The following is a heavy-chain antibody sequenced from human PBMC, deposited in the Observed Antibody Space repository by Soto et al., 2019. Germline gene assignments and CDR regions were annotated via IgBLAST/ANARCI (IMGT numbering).Heavy chain of an antibody. CDR2: MSGNGGIT. J-gene: IGHJ3*02. V-gene: IGHV3-23*01. CDR1: GFTFSTHA. D-gene: IGHD3-10*01. Sequence: PGGSLRLSCAASGFTFSTHAMGWVRQAPGSGLEWVSAMSGNGGITYYPDSVKGRFTISRDNSKNTLFLQMNGLGAEDTAVYYCAKEGSFYYGSGSDIWGRGTMVTVSS. CDR3: AKEGSFYYGSGSDI.